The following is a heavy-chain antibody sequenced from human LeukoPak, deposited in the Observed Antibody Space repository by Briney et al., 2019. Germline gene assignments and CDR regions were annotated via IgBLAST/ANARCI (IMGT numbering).Heavy chain of an antibody. CDR2: ISSSGTSI. CDR3: ARTAKDIVIVPASYYMDV. Sequence: PGGSLRLSCAASGFTFTNYGMNWVRQPPGKGLEWVSSISSSGTSIDYADSVKGRFTVSRDSATNSLYLQMNSLRAEDTAVCYCARTAKDIVIVPASYYMDVWGKGTTVTVSS. CDR1: GFTFTNYG. V-gene: IGHV3-21*01. J-gene: IGHJ6*03. D-gene: IGHD2-2*01.